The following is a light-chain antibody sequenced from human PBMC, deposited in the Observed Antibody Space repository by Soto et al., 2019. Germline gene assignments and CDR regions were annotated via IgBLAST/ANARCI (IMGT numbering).Light chain of an antibody. Sequence: QSALTQPASVSGSPGQSITISCTGSTSAVGAYNYVSWYKHHPGQAPQLMIYEVSNRPSGVSNRFSGSKSGNTASLTISGLQADDEGDYYCSSKTSSSSPFVFGTGTKLTVL. CDR2: EVS. CDR1: TSAVGAYNY. V-gene: IGLV2-14*01. CDR3: SSKTSSSSPFV. J-gene: IGLJ1*01.